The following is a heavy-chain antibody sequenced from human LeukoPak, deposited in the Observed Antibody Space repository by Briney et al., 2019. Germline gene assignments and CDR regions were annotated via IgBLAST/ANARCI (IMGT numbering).Heavy chain of an antibody. CDR2: ISSSSGST. CDR3: ARLTGDYMDV. CDR1: GFTFSSYS. V-gene: IGHV3-48*01. D-gene: IGHD4/OR15-4a*01. J-gene: IGHJ6*03. Sequence: GGSLRLSCAASGFTFSSYSMNWVRQAPGKGLEWVSSISSSSGSTYDADSVKGRFTISRDNAKNSLYLQMNSLRAEDTAVYYCARLTGDYMDVWGKGTTVTVSS.